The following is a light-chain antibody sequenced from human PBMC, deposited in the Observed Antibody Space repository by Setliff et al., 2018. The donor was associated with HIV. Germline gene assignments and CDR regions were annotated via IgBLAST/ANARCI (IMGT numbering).Light chain of an antibody. V-gene: IGLV2-14*03. CDR3: SSYTSITPLYV. J-gene: IGLJ1*01. CDR2: DVS. Sequence: SALTQPASVSGSPGQSITISCTGTSSDVGGYNYVSWYQQHPGKAPKLMISDVSNRPSGVSNRFSGSKSGNTASLTISGLQAEDEADYYCSSYTSITPLYVFGTGTKVTV. CDR1: SSDVGGYNY.